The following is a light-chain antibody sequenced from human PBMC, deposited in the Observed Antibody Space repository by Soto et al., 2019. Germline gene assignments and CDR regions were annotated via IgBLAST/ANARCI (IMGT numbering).Light chain of an antibody. CDR1: ESISSF. Sequence: DIQMTQSPSTPSASVGDRVTITCRASESISSFLIWYQQTPGKAPKVLIYGASSLQTGVPSRFSGSGSGTDFTLTIDSLQPEDFAIYYCQQSYSARWTFGQGTKVEIK. J-gene: IGKJ1*01. CDR2: GAS. CDR3: QQSYSARWT. V-gene: IGKV1-39*01.